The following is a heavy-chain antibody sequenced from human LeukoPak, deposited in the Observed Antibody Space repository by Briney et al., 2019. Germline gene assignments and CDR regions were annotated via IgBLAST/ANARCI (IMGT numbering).Heavy chain of an antibody. V-gene: IGHV1-18*04. Sequence: GASVTVSCKASGYTFTSYGISGVRQAPGKGLEWMGWISAYNGNTNYAQKLQGRVTITTHTSTSTAYMELRSLRSDDTAVYYCARVTIVVPARHALDIWGQGTMVTVSS. D-gene: IGHD2-2*01. CDR3: ARVTIVVPARHALDI. CDR1: GYTFTSYG. CDR2: ISAYNGNT. J-gene: IGHJ3*02.